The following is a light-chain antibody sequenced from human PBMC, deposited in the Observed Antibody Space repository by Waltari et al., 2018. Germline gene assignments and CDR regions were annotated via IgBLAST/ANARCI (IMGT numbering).Light chain of an antibody. J-gene: IGKJ1*01. CDR1: QDVRVR. Sequence: TQSPSTLSASVGDRVTIPCRRSQDVRVRLAWSQLKPGQDPKLLSYAASRLQSGVPSRFSGSGSGTEFTLTISSLQPDDFATYYCQQYNSFWTFGQGTKVEIK. V-gene: IGKV1-5*01. CDR3: QQYNSFWT. CDR2: AAS.